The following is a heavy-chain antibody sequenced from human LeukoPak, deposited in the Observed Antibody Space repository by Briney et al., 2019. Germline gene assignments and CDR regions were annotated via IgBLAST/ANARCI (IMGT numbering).Heavy chain of an antibody. J-gene: IGHJ5*02. V-gene: IGHV4-4*07. CDR3: ARDTQLLWFGELTPDLVYWLDP. D-gene: IGHD3-10*01. CDR1: GGSISSYY. CDR2: IYTSGST. Sequence: ASETLSLTCTVSGGSISSYYWSWIRQPAGKGLEWIGRIYTSGSTNYNPSLKSRVTMSVDTSKNQFSLKLSSVTAADTAVYYCARDTQLLWFGELTPDLVYWLDPWGQGTLVTVSS.